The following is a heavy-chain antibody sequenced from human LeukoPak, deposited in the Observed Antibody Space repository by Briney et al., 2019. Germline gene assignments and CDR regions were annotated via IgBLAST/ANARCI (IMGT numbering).Heavy chain of an antibody. Sequence: PSETLSLTCAVYGGSFSGYYWSWIRQPPGKGLEWIGEINHSGSTNYNPSLKSRVTISVDTSKNQFSLKLSSVTAADTAVYYCARVGIVVVVAAKRLHPKGAFDIWGQGTMVTVSS. J-gene: IGHJ3*02. CDR3: ARVGIVVVVAAKRLHPKGAFDI. CDR2: INHSGST. D-gene: IGHD2-15*01. CDR1: GGSFSGYY. V-gene: IGHV4-34*01.